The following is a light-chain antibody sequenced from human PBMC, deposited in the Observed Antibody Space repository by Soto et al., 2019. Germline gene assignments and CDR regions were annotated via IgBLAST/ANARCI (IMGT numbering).Light chain of an antibody. J-gene: IGKJ4*01. CDR3: LQDYTYPLT. V-gene: IGKV1-6*01. Sequence: AIQLTQSPFSLSASVGDTVTITCRASQGVGNDLAWYRQRPGQAPQLVIYAGSKSHSGVSSRFSGSGSGTDFALTIRDLQPDDLATYFCLQDYTYPLTFGGGTKLEI. CDR2: AGS. CDR1: QGVGND.